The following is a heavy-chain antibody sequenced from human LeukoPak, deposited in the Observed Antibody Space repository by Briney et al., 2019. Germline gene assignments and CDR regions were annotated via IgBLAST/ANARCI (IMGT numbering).Heavy chain of an antibody. CDR1: GFTFDDYA. Sequence: GGSLRLSCAASGFTFDDYAMHWVRQAPGKGLEWVSLISWDGYSTYYADSVKGRFTISRDSSKNSLYLQMNSLRAEDTALYYCGKGYARRVVVVPGHWGQGTLVTVSS. V-gene: IGHV3-43D*03. CDR2: ISWDGYST. CDR3: GKGYARRVVVVPGH. D-gene: IGHD2-2*01. J-gene: IGHJ4*02.